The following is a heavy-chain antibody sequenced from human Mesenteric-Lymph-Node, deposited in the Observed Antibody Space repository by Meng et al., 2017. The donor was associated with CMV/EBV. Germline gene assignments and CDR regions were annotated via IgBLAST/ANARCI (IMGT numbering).Heavy chain of an antibody. D-gene: IGHD2-2*01. J-gene: IGHJ4*02. V-gene: IGHV4-39*01. CDR3: ARQEGSCTSASCYGPIDY. CDR2: LYFTGGPT. Sequence: SETLSLTCTVSGGSISSGSYYWGWIRQPPGRGLEWLGSLYFTGGPTYYNPSLKSRITISLDMSRDQFSLRLTPVTAADTAVYYCARQEGSCTSASCYGPIDYWGQGTLVTSPQ. CDR1: GGSISSGSYY.